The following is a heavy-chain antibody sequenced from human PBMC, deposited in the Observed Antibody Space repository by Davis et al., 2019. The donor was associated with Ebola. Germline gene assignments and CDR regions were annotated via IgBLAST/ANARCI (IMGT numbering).Heavy chain of an antibody. V-gene: IGHV3-21*01. CDR3: ARESLGDY. D-gene: IGHD7-27*01. Sequence: GESLKISCAASGFTFSSYSMNWVRQAPGKGLEWVSSISSSSSYIYYADSVKGRFTISRDNAKNSLYLQMNSLRAEDTAVYYCARESLGDYWGQGTLVTVSS. CDR2: ISSSSSYI. J-gene: IGHJ4*02. CDR1: GFTFSSYS.